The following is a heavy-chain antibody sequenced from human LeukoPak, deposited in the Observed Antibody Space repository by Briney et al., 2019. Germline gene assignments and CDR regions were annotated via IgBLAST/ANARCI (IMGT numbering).Heavy chain of an antibody. V-gene: IGHV1-18*01. CDR2: ISAYNGNT. Sequence: ASVKVSCKASGYTFTSYGISWVRPAPGQGLEWMGWISAYNGNTNYAQKLQGRVTMTTDTSTSTAYMELRSLRSDDTAVYYCARVPTIAARPWYFDYWGQGTLVTVSS. D-gene: IGHD6-6*01. J-gene: IGHJ4*02. CDR3: ARVPTIAARPWYFDY. CDR1: GYTFTSYG.